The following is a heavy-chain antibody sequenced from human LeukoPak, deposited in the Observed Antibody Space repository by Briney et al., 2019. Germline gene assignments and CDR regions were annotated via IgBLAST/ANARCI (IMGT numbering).Heavy chain of an antibody. CDR2: VYYSGST. D-gene: IGHD2-8*01. V-gene: IGHV4-39*07. CDR1: GGSISINNFW. J-gene: IGHJ4*02. Sequence: PSETLSLTCSISGGSISINNFWWGWIRQSPGKAMEWVGSVYYSGSTYYNPSLTRRLTMSVDTSKNQFSLKLTSLTAADTAVYYCARGTSFGLMNSDNWGQGTLVIVSS. CDR3: ARGTSFGLMNSDN.